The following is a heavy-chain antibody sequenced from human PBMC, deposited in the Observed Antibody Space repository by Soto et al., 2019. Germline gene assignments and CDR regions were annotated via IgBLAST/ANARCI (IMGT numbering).Heavy chain of an antibody. D-gene: IGHD2-15*01. J-gene: IGHJ6*03. CDR1: GGTFSSYT. CDR2: IIPILGIA. CDR3: ARVAGVAPYYWNYYMDV. Sequence: GASVKVSCKASGGTFSSYTISWVRQAPGQGLEWMGRIIPILGIANYAQKFQGRVTITADKSTSTAYMELSSLRSEDTAVYYCARVAGVAPYYWNYYMDVWRKGTTGTSP. V-gene: IGHV1-69*02.